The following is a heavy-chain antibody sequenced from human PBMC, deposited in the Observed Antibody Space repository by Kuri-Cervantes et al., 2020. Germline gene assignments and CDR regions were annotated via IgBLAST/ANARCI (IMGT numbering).Heavy chain of an antibody. D-gene: IGHD3-10*01. CDR2: IYYSGST. Sequence: GSLRLSCTVSGGSISSSSYYWGWIRQPPGKGLEWIGSIYYSGSTYYNPSLKSRVTISVDTSKNQFSLKLSSVTAADTAVYYCARGLLVRRRQGMNAFDIWGQGTMVTVSS. J-gene: IGHJ3*02. V-gene: IGHV4-39*07. CDR3: ARGLLVRRRQGMNAFDI. CDR1: GGSISSSSYY.